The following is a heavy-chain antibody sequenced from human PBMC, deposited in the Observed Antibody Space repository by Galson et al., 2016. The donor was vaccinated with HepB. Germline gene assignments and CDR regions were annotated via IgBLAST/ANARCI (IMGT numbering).Heavy chain of an antibody. CDR2: LNHDGRNT. Sequence: SLRLSCAASGFPFSNYDMRWVRQTPEKGLVWVSRLNHDGRNTDYADSVKGRFTISRDNAKNTLYLQMSSLRAEDTAVYYCARENYGVDVWGQGTTVTVSS. CDR1: GFPFSNYD. CDR3: ARENYGVDV. J-gene: IGHJ6*02. V-gene: IGHV3-74*01.